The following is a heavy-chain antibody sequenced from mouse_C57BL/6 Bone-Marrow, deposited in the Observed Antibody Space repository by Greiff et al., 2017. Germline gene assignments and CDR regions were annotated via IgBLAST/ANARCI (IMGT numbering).Heavy chain of an antibody. V-gene: IGHV1-42*01. J-gene: IGHJ1*03. CDR3: ANYYGSGAYWGFDV. Sequence: VQLQQSGPELVKPGASVKISCKASGYSFTGYYMNWVKQSPEKSLEWIGEINPSTGGTTYNQKFKAKATLTVDKSSSTAYMQLKSLTSEDSAVYYWANYYGSGAYWGFDVWGTGTTVTVSS. CDR2: INPSTGGT. CDR1: GYSFTGYY. D-gene: IGHD1-1*01.